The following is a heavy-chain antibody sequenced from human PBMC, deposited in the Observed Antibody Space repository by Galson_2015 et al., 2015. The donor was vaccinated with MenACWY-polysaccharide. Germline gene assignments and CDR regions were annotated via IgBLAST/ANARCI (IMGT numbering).Heavy chain of an antibody. CDR2: VSASGGST. D-gene: IGHD3-10*01. CDR3: AKDTGPGEYGYSWGTFDI. V-gene: IGHV3-23*01. Sequence: SLRLSCAASGFTFSSYAMSWVRQAPGKGLEWVSGVSASGGSTVYTDSAKGRFTMSRDNSKRSLYLQMNSLRAEDTAVYYCAKDTGPGEYGYSWGTFDIWGRGTMVTVSS. CDR1: GFTFSSYA. J-gene: IGHJ3*02.